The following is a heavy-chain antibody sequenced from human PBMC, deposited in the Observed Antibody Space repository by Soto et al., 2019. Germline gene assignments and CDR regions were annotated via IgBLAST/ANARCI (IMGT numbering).Heavy chain of an antibody. Sequence: GESLKISCKCSGYSFTSYWIGLVRQMPGKGLEWMGIIYPGDSDARYSPSFQGQVTISADKSISTAYLQWSSLKASDTAMYYCARAVGATREGWFDPWGQGTLVTVSS. CDR2: IYPGDSDA. D-gene: IGHD1-26*01. J-gene: IGHJ5*02. CDR1: GYSFTSYW. CDR3: ARAVGATREGWFDP. V-gene: IGHV5-51*01.